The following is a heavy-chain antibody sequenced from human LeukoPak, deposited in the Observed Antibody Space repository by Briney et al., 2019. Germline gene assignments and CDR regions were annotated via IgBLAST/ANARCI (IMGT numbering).Heavy chain of an antibody. J-gene: IGHJ6*02. CDR3: ARAMVRGVVLLYGMDV. V-gene: IGHV3-23*01. CDR2: SGGST. Sequence: SGGSTYYADSVKGRFTISRDNSKNTLYLQMNSLRAEDTAVYYCARAMVRGVVLLYGMDVWGQGTTVTVSS. D-gene: IGHD3-10*01.